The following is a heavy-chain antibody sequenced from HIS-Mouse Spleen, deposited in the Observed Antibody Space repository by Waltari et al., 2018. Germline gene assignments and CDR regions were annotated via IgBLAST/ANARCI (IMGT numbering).Heavy chain of an antibody. CDR1: GFSLRTSGPC. J-gene: IGHJ4*02. Sequence: QVTLRASGPALVKPTQTLTLTCTFAGFSLRTSGPCVSWIRQPPGKALEWLAPTDLDDDKYYSTSLKTRLTISKDTSKNQVVLTMTNMDPVETATYYCARIAEGYSSGWYAFDYWGQGTLVTVSS. D-gene: IGHD6-19*01. CDR2: TDLDDDK. V-gene: IGHV2-70*01. CDR3: ARIAEGYSSGWYAFDY.